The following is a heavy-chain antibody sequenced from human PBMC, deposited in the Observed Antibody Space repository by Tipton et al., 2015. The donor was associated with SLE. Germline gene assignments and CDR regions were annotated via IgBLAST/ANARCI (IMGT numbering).Heavy chain of an antibody. V-gene: IGHV4-34*01. CDR2: INHSGST. D-gene: IGHD3-16*01. CDR1: GFTFSSYA. Sequence: LRLSCAASGFTFSSYAMSWIRQPPGKGLEWIGEINHSGSTNYNPSLKSRVTISVDTSKNQFSLKLSSVTAADTAVYYCARGLGLGGPGAFDIWGQGTMVTVSS. J-gene: IGHJ3*02. CDR3: ARGLGLGGPGAFDI.